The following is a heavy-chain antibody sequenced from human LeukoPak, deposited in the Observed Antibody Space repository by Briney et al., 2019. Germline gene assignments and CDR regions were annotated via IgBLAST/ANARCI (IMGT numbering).Heavy chain of an antibody. Sequence: PSESLSLTCTVSGGSIISYYWSWIRQPPGKGLEWIGYIYYNGRTTYHPSLTGRVTISVNTSNNQFSLNLSSVTTADTAVYYCARHGGTPAINDAFDIWGQGTMVTVSS. CDR3: ARHGGTPAINDAFDI. D-gene: IGHD1/OR15-1a*01. J-gene: IGHJ3*02. CDR2: IYYNGRT. CDR1: GGSIISYY. V-gene: IGHV4-59*08.